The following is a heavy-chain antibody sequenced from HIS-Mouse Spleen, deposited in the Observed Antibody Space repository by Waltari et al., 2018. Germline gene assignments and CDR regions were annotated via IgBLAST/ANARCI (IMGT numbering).Heavy chain of an antibody. V-gene: IGHV1-69*04. CDR2: IIPILGIA. D-gene: IGHD3-22*01. J-gene: IGHJ5*02. CDR1: GGTFSSYA. CDR3: ARVEYYDSSGYYYVGWFDP. Sequence: QVQLVQSGAEVKKPGSSVKVSCKASGGTFSSYASRWVRPAPGQGLEWMGRIIPILGIANYAQKFQGRVTITADKSTSTAYMELSSLRSEDTAVYYCARVEYYDSSGYYYVGWFDPWGQGTLVTVSS.